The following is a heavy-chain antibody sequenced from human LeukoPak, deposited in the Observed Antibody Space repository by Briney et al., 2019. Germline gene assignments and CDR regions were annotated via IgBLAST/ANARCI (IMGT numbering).Heavy chain of an antibody. V-gene: IGHV1-8*02. CDR2: MNPNSGNT. CDR1: GYTFTSYD. Sequence: GASVKVSCKASGYTFTSYDINWVRQATGQGLEWMGWMNPNSGNTDYAQKFQGRVAMTRNTSISTAYMQLSSLRSEDTAVYYCARVTYDSSGYYYFDYWGQGTLVTVSS. J-gene: IGHJ4*02. CDR3: ARVTYDSSGYYYFDY. D-gene: IGHD3-22*01.